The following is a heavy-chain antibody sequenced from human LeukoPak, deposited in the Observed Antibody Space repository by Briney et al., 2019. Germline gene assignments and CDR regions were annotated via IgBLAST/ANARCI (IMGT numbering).Heavy chain of an antibody. Sequence: ASVKVSCKASGYTFTGYYMHWVRQAPGQGLAWMGWINPNSGGTNYAQKFQGRGTMTRDTSIGTAYMELSRLRSDDTAVYYCARGDRTYYYGSETYYFDYWGQGTLVTVSS. CDR3: ARGDRTYYYGSETYYFDY. CDR2: INPNSGGT. CDR1: GYTFTGYY. V-gene: IGHV1-2*02. J-gene: IGHJ4*02. D-gene: IGHD3-10*01.